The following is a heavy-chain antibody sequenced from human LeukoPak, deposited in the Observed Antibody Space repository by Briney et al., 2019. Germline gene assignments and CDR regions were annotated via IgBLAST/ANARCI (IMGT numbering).Heavy chain of an antibody. D-gene: IGHD6-19*01. V-gene: IGHV4-34*01. J-gene: IGHJ6*03. Sequence: SETLSLTCAVYGGSFSGYYWSWIRQPPGKGLEWIGEINHSGSTSYNPSLKSRVTISVDTSKNQFSLKLGSVTAADTAVYYCARVSSSGWYGHYYYYMDVWGKGTTVTVSS. CDR2: INHSGST. CDR1: GGSFSGYY. CDR3: ARVSSSGWYGHYYYYMDV.